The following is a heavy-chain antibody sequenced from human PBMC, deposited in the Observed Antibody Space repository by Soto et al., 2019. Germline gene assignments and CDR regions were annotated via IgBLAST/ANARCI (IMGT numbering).Heavy chain of an antibody. J-gene: IGHJ6*02. CDR3: ARAFNVFSTGYYMGDYYYYGMDV. Sequence: ASVKVSCKASGYTFTGYYMHWVRQAPGQGLEWMGWINPNSGGTNYAQKFQGWVTMTRDTSISTAYMELSRLRSDDTAVYYCARAFNVFSTGYYMGDYYYYGMDVWGQGTTVTVSS. CDR2: INPNSGGT. D-gene: IGHD3-9*01. V-gene: IGHV1-2*04. CDR1: GYTFTGYY.